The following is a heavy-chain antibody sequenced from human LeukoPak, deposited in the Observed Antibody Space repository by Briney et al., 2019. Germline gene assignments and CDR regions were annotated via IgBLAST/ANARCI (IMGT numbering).Heavy chain of an antibody. Sequence: GASVKVSCKASGYTFTGYYMHWVRQAPGQGHEWMGWINPNSGGTNYAQKFRGRVTMTRDTSINTAYMELSRLRSDDTAVYYCAKDVAYNYGFAGEDSNWFDPWGQGTLVTVSS. D-gene: IGHD5-18*01. V-gene: IGHV1-2*02. CDR2: INPNSGGT. CDR3: AKDVAYNYGFAGEDSNWFDP. CDR1: GYTFTGYY. J-gene: IGHJ5*02.